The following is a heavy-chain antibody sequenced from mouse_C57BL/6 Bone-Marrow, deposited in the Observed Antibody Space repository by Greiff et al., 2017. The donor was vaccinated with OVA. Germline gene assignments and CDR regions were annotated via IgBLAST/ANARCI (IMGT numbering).Heavy chain of an antibody. J-gene: IGHJ1*03. Sequence: EVQLVEPEGGLVQPGSSMKLSCTASGFTFSDYYMAWVRQVPEKGLEWVANINSDGSSTYYLDSLKSRFIFSRDTATNILYLQLSSLKSEDTATYYCARGGWDWYFDVWGTGTTVTVSA. CDR1: GFTFSDYY. CDR2: INSDGSST. V-gene: IGHV5-16*01. CDR3: ARGGWDWYFDV. D-gene: IGHD3-3*01.